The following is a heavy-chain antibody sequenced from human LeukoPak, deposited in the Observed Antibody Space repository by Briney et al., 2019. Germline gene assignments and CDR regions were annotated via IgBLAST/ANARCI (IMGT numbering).Heavy chain of an antibody. Sequence: PGGSLRLSCAASGFTFSGYGMHWVRQAPGKGLEWLAFIRYDASNKYYADSVRGRFTISRDNSKNTLYLQMNSLRVEDTAVYYCGKGTVVVPAVADYWGQGTLVTVSS. V-gene: IGHV3-30*02. CDR1: GFTFSGYG. D-gene: IGHD2-2*01. CDR2: IRYDASNK. J-gene: IGHJ4*02. CDR3: GKGTVVVPAVADY.